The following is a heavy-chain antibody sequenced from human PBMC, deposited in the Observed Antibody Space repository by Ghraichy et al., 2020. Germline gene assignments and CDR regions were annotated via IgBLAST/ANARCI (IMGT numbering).Heavy chain of an antibody. J-gene: IGHJ4*02. CDR3: ARSLGELSLWSFDY. V-gene: IGHV3-48*04. Sequence: GGSLRLSCAASGFAFSRYNINWVRQAPGKGLEWVSYISGSSSNTYYGDYVGGRFTISRDNAKNSLYLQMNSLRAEDTAVYYCARSLGELSLWSFDYWGQGTLVTVSS. D-gene: IGHD3-16*01. CDR2: ISGSSSNT. CDR1: GFAFSRYN.